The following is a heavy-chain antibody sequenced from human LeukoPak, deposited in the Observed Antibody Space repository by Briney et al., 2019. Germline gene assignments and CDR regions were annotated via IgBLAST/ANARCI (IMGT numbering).Heavy chain of an antibody. CDR1: GYSISSGYY. CDR2: VNHSGST. Sequence: SETLSLTCTVSGYSISSGYYWGWIRQPPGKGLEWIGEVNHSGSTNYNPSLKSRVTISVDTSKNQFSLKLSSVTAADTAVYYCASLVATVLRGWGQGTLVTVSS. D-gene: IGHD5-12*01. J-gene: IGHJ4*02. CDR3: ASLVATVLRG. V-gene: IGHV4-38-2*02.